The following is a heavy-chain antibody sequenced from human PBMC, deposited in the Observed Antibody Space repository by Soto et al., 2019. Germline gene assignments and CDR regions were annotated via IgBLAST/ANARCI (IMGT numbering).Heavy chain of an antibody. J-gene: IGHJ4*02. CDR1: GFTFSNAD. Sequence: XESLSLSCAASGFTFSNADMSWVRQAPGKGLEWVGRIKSKTDGGTTDYAAPVKGRFTISRDDSKNTLYLQMNSLKTEDTAVYYCNTDVNYYDSSGWDWGQGTLVTVSS. CDR3: NTDVNYYDSSGWD. V-gene: IGHV3-15*01. CDR2: IKSKTDGGTT. D-gene: IGHD3-22*01.